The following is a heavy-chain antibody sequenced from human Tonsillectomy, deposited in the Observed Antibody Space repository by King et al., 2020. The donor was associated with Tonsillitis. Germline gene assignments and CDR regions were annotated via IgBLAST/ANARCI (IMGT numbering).Heavy chain of an antibody. V-gene: IGHV4-59*01. Sequence: VQLQESGPGLVKPSETLSLTCTVSGGSISSYYWNWIRQPPGKGLEWIGYIYYSGSTNYNPSLKSRVTISVDTSKNQFSLKLSSVTAADTAVYYCARNGWDNWFDPWGQGTLVTVSS. CDR3: ARNGWDNWFDP. J-gene: IGHJ5*02. CDR1: GGSISSYY. D-gene: IGHD1-26*01. CDR2: IYYSGST.